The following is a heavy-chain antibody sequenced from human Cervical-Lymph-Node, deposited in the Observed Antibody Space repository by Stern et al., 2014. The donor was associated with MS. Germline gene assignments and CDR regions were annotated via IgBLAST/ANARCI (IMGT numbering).Heavy chain of an antibody. J-gene: IGHJ4*02. V-gene: IGHV4-4*02. CDR1: GDSISNDNW. D-gene: IGHD2-2*01. CDR2: VYHSGSD. CDR3: ARDQGFQLMNS. Sequence: QLQLQESGPGLVRPSGTLSLTCAVSGDSISNDNWWSWVRQPPGKGLEWIGEVYHSGSDNYDPSLKSRVTISVDKSKNQFSLRLTSMTAADTAVYYCARDQGFQLMNSWGQGTLVIVSS.